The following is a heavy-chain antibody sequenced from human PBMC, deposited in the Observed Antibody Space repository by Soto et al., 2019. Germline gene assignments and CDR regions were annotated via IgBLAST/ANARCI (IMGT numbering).Heavy chain of an antibody. CDR3: ARGVIAAASWFDP. V-gene: IGHV4-31*03. D-gene: IGHD6-13*01. CDR1: GGSISSGNYF. J-gene: IGHJ5*02. CDR2: IHYSGST. Sequence: SETLSLTCTVSGGSISSGNYFWSWIRQHPGKGLEWIGYIHYSGSTYYNPSLKSRVIMSVDTSKNQFSLRLSSVTAADTAVYFCARGVIAAASWFDPWGQGTLVTVSS.